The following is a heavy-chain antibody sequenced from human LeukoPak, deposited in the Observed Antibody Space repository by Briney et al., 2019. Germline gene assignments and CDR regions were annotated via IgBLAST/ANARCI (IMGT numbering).Heavy chain of an antibody. D-gene: IGHD5-24*01. V-gene: IGHV4-59*07. Sequence: SDTLSLTCNVSGGSITYYYWNWIRQPPGEGLEWIGYVYYSGSTNHNPSLKSRVTISVDTSKNQFSLKLSSVTAADTAVYYCAIREGRGYYGMDVWGQGTTVTVSS. CDR3: AIREGRGYYGMDV. CDR2: VYYSGST. CDR1: GGSITYYY. J-gene: IGHJ6*02.